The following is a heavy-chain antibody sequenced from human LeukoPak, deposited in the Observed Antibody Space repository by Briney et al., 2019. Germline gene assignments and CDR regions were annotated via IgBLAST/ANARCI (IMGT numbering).Heavy chain of an antibody. V-gene: IGHV3-13*04. D-gene: IGHD3-10*01. CDR2: IGTAGDT. Sequence: GGSLSLSCAASGFTFSSYDMHWVRQAAGTGLEWVSAIGTAGDTYYPGSVRGRFTISRENAKNSLYLQMNSLRAGDTAVYYCARGSGQNCDYWGQGTLVTVSS. CDR3: ARGSGQNCDY. J-gene: IGHJ4*02. CDR1: GFTFSSYD.